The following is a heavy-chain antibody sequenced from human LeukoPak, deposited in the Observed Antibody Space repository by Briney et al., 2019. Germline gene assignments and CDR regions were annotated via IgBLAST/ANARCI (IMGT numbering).Heavy chain of an antibody. V-gene: IGHV3-73*01. J-gene: IGHJ4*02. CDR2: IRSKANSYAT. CDR3: KYYDSSGYYPSDY. D-gene: IGHD3-22*01. CDR1: GFTFSGSA. Sequence: GGSLRLSCAASGFTFSGSAMHWVRQASGKGLEWVGRIRSKANSYATAYAASVKGRFTTSRDDSKNTAYLQMNSLKTEDTAVYYCKYYDSSGYYPSDYWGQGTLVTVSS.